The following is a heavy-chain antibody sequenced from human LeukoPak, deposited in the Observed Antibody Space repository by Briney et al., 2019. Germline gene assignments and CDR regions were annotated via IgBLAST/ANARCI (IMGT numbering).Heavy chain of an antibody. D-gene: IGHD2-15*01. CDR3: ASRAHCSGGSCYGNWFDP. J-gene: IGHJ5*02. V-gene: IGHV4-59*02. CDR2: IYYSGIT. Sequence: SETLSLTCTVSDDSVSSRYWSWIRQSPGKGLEWIGYIYYSGITNYNPSLKSRVTISVDTSKNHFSLRLSSVTAADTAVYYCASRAHCSGGSCYGNWFDPWGQGTLVTVSS. CDR1: DDSVSSRY.